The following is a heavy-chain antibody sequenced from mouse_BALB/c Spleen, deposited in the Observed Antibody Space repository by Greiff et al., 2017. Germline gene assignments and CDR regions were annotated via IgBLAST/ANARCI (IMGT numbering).Heavy chain of an antibody. V-gene: IGHV3-2*02. D-gene: IGHD1-2*01. CDR1: GYSITSDYA. J-gene: IGHJ4*01. CDR2: ISYSGST. CDR3: AREITTAYYAMDY. Sequence: VQLQQSGPGLVKPSQSLSLTCTVTGYSITSDYAWNWIRQFPGNKLEWMGYISYSGSTSYNPSLKSRISITRDTSKNQFFLQLNSVTTEDTATYYCAREITTAYYAMDYWGQGTSVTVSS.